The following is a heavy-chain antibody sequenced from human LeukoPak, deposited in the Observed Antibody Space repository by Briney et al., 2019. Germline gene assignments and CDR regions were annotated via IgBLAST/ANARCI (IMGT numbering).Heavy chain of an antibody. V-gene: IGHV1-8*02. CDR1: GYTFTSYD. Sequence: ASVKVSCKASGYTFTSYDINWVRQATGQGLEWMGWMNPNSGNTGFAQKFQGRVSMTRDTSINTAYMELTSLRSGDTAVYYCARATPGGLHGYSFDYWGQGTVVTVYS. J-gene: IGHJ4*02. D-gene: IGHD5-24*01. CDR2: MNPNSGNT. CDR3: ARATPGGLHGYSFDY.